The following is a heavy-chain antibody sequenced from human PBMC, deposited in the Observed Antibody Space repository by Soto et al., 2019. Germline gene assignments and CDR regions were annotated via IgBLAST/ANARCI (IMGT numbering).Heavy chain of an antibody. CDR1: GGTFSSYA. Sequence: QVQLVQSGAEVKKPGSSVKVSCKASGGTFSSYAISWVRQAPGQGLEWMGGIIPIFGTANYAQKFQGRVTITADKSTSTAYMEMSSVRSEDTAVYYCAISKSDGDYYDSSGYPPVDYWGQGPLVTVSS. CDR3: AISKSDGDYYDSSGYPPVDY. V-gene: IGHV1-69*06. D-gene: IGHD3-22*01. CDR2: IIPIFGTA. J-gene: IGHJ4*02.